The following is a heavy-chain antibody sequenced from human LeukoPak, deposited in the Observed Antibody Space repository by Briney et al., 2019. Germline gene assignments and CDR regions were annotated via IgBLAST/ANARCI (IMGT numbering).Heavy chain of an antibody. CDR2: INPNSGGT. CDR3: AREGPYYYGSGSYQDY. V-gene: IGHV1-2*02. J-gene: IGHJ4*02. CDR1: GYTFTGYY. D-gene: IGHD3-10*01. Sequence: ASVKVSCKASGYTFTGYYMHWVRQAPGQGLEWMGWINPNSGGTNYAQKFQGRVTMTRDTSISTAYMELSRLRSDDTAVYYCAREGPYYYGSGSYQDYWGQGTLVTVSS.